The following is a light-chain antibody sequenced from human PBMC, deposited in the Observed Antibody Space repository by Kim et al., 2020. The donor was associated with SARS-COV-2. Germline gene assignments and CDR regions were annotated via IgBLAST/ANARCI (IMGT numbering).Light chain of an antibody. J-gene: IGLJ1*01. CDR3: QAWDSNTYV. CDR2: QHT. CDR1: RVGTKY. V-gene: IGLV3-1*01. Sequence: SVSPGQTASITCSGDRVGTKYVCWYQQKSGQSHLLVIYQHTKRPSGIPKRFSGSNSGDIATLTNSGTQAVDEADYYCQAWDSNTYVFGPGTKVTVL.